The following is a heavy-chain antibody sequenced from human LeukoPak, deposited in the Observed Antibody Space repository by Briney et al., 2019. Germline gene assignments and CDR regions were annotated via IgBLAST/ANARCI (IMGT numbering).Heavy chain of an antibody. CDR1: GGSFSSYY. V-gene: IGHV4-34*01. CDR3: ARGPTISETGYFDY. CDR2: INHRGDT. J-gene: IGHJ4*03. D-gene: IGHD1-1*01. Sequence: SETLSLTCAVYGGSFSSYYWSWIRQSPGKGLEWIAEINHRGDTYYNPSVKSRVTISVDTSKNQFSLKVTSLTAADTAVYYCARGPTISETGYFDYWGQGTLVTVSS.